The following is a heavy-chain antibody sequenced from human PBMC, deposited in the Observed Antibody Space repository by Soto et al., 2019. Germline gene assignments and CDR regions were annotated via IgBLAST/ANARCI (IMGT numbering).Heavy chain of an antibody. CDR2: IDPSGGVT. D-gene: IGHD3-16*01. J-gene: IGHJ4*02. V-gene: IGHV1-46*01. CDR1: GYTFTKFH. Sequence: QVQLIQFGAEVKKPGASVKVSCRASGYTFTKFHIHWVRQAPGQGLEWMGMIDPSGGVTRDAQRLQGGITMPSDSSTSSVYMELRGLTSEDTAVYYCARDVIGDDNYESIGYCFGCWGPGTLVTVSS. CDR3: ARDVIGDDNYESIGYCFGC.